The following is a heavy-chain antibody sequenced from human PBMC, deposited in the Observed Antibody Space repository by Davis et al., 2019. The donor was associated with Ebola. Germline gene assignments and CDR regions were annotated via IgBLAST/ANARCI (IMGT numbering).Heavy chain of an antibody. CDR1: GGSISSYY. J-gene: IGHJ5*02. CDR2: IYYSGST. Sequence: SETLSLTCTVSGGSISSYYWSWIRQPPGKGLEWIGYIYYSGSTNYNPSLKSRVTISVDTSKNQFSLKLSSVTAADTAVYYCARFLAAAGTSWFDPWGQGTLVTASS. V-gene: IGHV4-59*01. D-gene: IGHD6-13*01. CDR3: ARFLAAAGTSWFDP.